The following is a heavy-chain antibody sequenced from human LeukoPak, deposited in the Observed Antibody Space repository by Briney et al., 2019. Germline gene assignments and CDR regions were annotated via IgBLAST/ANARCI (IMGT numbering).Heavy chain of an antibody. CDR1: GGSISSYY. V-gene: IGHV4-59*12. CDR3: ARDLGYSSGWTYWYFDL. Sequence: SETLSLTCTVSGGSISSYYWSWIRQPPGKGLEWIGYIYYSGSTNYNPSLKSRVTMSVDTSKNQFSLKLSSVTAADTAVYYCARDLGYSSGWTYWYFDLWGRGTLVTVSS. CDR2: IYYSGST. D-gene: IGHD6-19*01. J-gene: IGHJ2*01.